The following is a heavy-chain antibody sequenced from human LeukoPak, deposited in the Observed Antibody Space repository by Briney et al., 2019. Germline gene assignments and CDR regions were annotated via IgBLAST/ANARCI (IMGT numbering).Heavy chain of an antibody. CDR1: GFTFSDYY. J-gene: IGHJ4*02. Sequence: GGSLRLSCAASGFTFSDYYMSWIRQVPGKGLEWVSYISSGSSYTNYADSVKGRFTISRDNAKNSLYLQMNSLRAEDTAVYYCARRTGYSSSRYFDYWGQGTLVTVSS. CDR3: ARRTGYSSSRYFDY. CDR2: ISSGSSYT. D-gene: IGHD6-13*01. V-gene: IGHV3-11*06.